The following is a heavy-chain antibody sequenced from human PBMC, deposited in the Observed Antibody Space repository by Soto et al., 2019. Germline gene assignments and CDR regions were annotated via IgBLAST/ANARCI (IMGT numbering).Heavy chain of an antibody. V-gene: IGHV5-51*01. CDR3: ARLPYNYYYGMDV. CDR2: IYPGDSDT. Sequence: ASVKVSCKASGDTFNNYDINWVRQMPGKGLKWMGIIYPGDSDTRYSPSFQGQVTISADKSISTAYLQWSSLKASDTAMYYCARLPYNYYYGMDVWGQGTTVTVSS. CDR1: GDTFNNYD. J-gene: IGHJ6*02.